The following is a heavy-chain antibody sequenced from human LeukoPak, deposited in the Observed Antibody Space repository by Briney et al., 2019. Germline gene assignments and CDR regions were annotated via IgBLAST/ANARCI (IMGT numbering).Heavy chain of an antibody. CDR3: ARDFNSNYVDY. D-gene: IGHD4-11*01. CDR1: GGSINYYY. J-gene: IGHJ4*02. Sequence: PSETLSLTCTVSGGSINYYYWSWIRQPPGKGLEYIGYIYSSGSTNYNPSLKSRVTMSVDTSKNQFSLKLSSVTAADTAVYYCARDFNSNYVDYWGQGTLVTVSS. CDR2: IYSSGST. V-gene: IGHV4-59*01.